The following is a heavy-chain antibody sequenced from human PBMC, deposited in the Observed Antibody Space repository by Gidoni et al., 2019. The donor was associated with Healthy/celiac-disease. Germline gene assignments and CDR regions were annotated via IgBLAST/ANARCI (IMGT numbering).Heavy chain of an antibody. J-gene: IGHJ4*02. CDR1: GGSISSSSYY. Sequence: QLQLQESGPGLVKPSETLSLTCTVSGGSISSSSYYWGWIRQPPGKGLEWIGSIYYSGGTYYNPSLKSRVTISVDTSKNQFSLKLSSVTAADTAVYYCARQGLGATTPFNYWGQGTLVTVSS. D-gene: IGHD1-26*01. CDR2: IYYSGGT. CDR3: ARQGLGATTPFNY. V-gene: IGHV4-39*01.